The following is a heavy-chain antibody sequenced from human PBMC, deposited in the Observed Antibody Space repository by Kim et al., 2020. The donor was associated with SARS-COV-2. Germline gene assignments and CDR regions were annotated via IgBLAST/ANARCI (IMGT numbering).Heavy chain of an antibody. CDR2: IYYSGST. Sequence: SETLSLTCTVSGVSISSYYWSWIRQPPGKGLEWIGYIYYSGSTNYNPSLKSRFTISVDTSKNQFSLKLSSVTAADTAVYYCARARVTHDTSDYWGQGTLV. CDR3: ARARVTHDTSDY. V-gene: IGHV4-59*01. CDR1: GVSISSYY. J-gene: IGHJ4*02.